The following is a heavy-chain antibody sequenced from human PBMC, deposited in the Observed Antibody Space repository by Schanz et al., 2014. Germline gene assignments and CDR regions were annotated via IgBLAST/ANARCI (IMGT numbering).Heavy chain of an antibody. CDR1: GFTVSSDH. V-gene: IGHV3-66*01. D-gene: IGHD3-9*01. CDR3: ARDSRPNYDFLTAYYSIDY. Sequence: EVQLVESGGGFVQPGGSLGLSCVVSGFTVSSDHMSWVRQAPGKGLEWVSVIYSGIGAYYADSVKGRFTISRDNSKNTLYLQMNSLRAEDTAVYYCARDSRPNYDFLTAYYSIDYWGQGTLVTVSS. J-gene: IGHJ4*02. CDR2: IYSGIGA.